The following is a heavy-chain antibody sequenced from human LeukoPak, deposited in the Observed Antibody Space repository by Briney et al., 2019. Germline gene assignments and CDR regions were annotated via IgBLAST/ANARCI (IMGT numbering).Heavy chain of an antibody. CDR1: GGSISSGGYY. V-gene: IGHV4-30-2*01. CDR3: ARGRSPGRYYMDV. J-gene: IGHJ6*03. Sequence: SQTLFLTCTVSGGSISSGGYYWSWIRQPPGKGLEWIGYIYHSGSTYYNPSLKSRVTISVDRSKNQFSLKLSSVTAADTAVYYCARGRSPGRYYMDVWGKGTTVTVSS. CDR2: IYHSGST.